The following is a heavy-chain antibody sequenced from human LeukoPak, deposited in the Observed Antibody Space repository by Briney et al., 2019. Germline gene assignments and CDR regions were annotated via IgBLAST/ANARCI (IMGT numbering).Heavy chain of an antibody. V-gene: IGHV3-53*01. CDR1: GFTVSSNY. CDR2: IYSGGST. D-gene: IGHD6-13*01. J-gene: IGHJ5*02. Sequence: PGGSLRLSCAASGFTVSSNYMSWVRQAPGKGLEWVSVIYSGGSTYYADPVKGRFTISRDNSKNTLYLQMNSLRAEDTAVYYCAREGPMGAAGNWFDPWGQGTLVTVSS. CDR3: AREGPMGAAGNWFDP.